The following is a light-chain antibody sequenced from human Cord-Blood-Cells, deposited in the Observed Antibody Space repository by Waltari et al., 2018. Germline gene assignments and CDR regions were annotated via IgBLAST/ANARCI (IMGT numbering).Light chain of an antibody. J-gene: IGLJ1*01. V-gene: IGLV2-8*01. CDR3: SSYAGSNNFV. CDR1: GSYVGGYNC. Sequence: QSPLTQPPSASGSPGHSVTIPCTGPGSYVGGYNCVSWYQQHPGKAPKLMLYEVSKRPSGVPDRFSGSKSGNPASLTVSGLQAEDEADYYCSSYAGSNNFVFGTGTKVTVL. CDR2: EVS.